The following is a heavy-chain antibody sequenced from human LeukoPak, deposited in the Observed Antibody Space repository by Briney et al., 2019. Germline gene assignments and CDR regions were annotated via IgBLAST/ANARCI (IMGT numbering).Heavy chain of an antibody. D-gene: IGHD2-2*01. CDR2: ISGSGGST. Sequence: TGGSLRLSCAASGFTFSSYAMSWVRQAPGKGLEWVSAISGSGGSTYYADSVKGRFTISRDNSKNTLYLQMNSLRAEDTAVYYCAKATARIVVPAAIRDYWGQGTLVTVSS. CDR3: AKATARIVVPAAIRDY. CDR1: GFTFSSYA. V-gene: IGHV3-23*01. J-gene: IGHJ4*02.